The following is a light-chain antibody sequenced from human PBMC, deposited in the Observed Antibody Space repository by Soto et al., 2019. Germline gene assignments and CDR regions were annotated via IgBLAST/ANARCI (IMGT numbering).Light chain of an antibody. CDR3: QQSFGVPNT. CDR1: QTVSNNY. J-gene: IGKJ5*01. CDR2: GAS. V-gene: IGKV3-20*01. Sequence: DIVLTQSPGTLSLSPGERATLSCRASQTVSNNYLAWYQQRPGQAPRLLIYGASSRATGIPDRFVGSGSGTDFSLTIDRLEPEDLAIYYCQQSFGVPNTFGQGTRLDIK.